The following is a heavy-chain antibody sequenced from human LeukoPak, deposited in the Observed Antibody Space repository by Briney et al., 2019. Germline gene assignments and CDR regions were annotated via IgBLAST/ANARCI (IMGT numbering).Heavy chain of an antibody. D-gene: IGHD3-22*01. CDR2: IYYSGST. J-gene: IGHJ4*02. CDR3: AGGYYDSSGYRDFDY. CDR1: GGSISSYY. V-gene: IGHV4-59*01. Sequence: SETLSLTCTVSGGSISSYYWSWIRQPPGKGLEWIGHIYYSGSTNYNPSLKSRVTISVDTSKNQFSLKLSSVTAADTAVYYCAGGYYDSSGYRDFDYWGQGTLVTVSS.